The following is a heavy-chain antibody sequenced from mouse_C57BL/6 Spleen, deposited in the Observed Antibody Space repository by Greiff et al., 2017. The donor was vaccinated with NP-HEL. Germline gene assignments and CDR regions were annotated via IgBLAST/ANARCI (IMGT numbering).Heavy chain of an antibody. CDR3: ARLGRGSYFDY. V-gene: IGHV3-1*01. J-gene: IGHJ2*01. Sequence: EVKLQESGPGMVKPSQSLSLTCTVTGYSITSGYDWHWIRHFPGNKLEWMGYISYSGSTNYNPSLKSRISITHDTSKNHFFLKLNSVTTEDTATYYCARLGRGSYFDYWGQGTTLTVSS. CDR2: ISYSGST. CDR1: GYSITSGYD. D-gene: IGHD4-1*01.